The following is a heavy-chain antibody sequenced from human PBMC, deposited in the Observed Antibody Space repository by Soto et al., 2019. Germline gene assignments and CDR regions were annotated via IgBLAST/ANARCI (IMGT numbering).Heavy chain of an antibody. CDR1: GFTFSSYA. V-gene: IGHV3-23*01. CDR2: ISGSGGST. CDR3: AKARTSETAYDVFAF. D-gene: IGHD2-21*02. J-gene: IGHJ3*01. Sequence: PGGSLRLSCAASGFTFSSYAMSWVRQAPGKGLEWVSAISGSGGSTYYADSVKGRFTISRDNSKNTLCLQMNSLRAEDTAVYYCAKARTSETAYDVFAFWGQGTVVTVSS.